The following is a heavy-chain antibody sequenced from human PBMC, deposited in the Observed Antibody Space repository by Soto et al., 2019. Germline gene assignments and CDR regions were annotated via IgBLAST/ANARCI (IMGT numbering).Heavy chain of an antibody. CDR2: IIPILGIA. D-gene: IGHD4-17*01. V-gene: IGHV1-69*08. CDR3: ARDPDYGGKTPCS. CDR1: GGTFSSYT. J-gene: IGHJ5*02. Sequence: QVQLVQSGAEVKKPGSSVKVSCKASGGTFSSYTISWVRQAPGQGLEWMGRIIPILGIANYAHKFQGRVTITADKSTITAYMELSSLRSEDTAVYYCARDPDYGGKTPCSWGQGTLVTVSS.